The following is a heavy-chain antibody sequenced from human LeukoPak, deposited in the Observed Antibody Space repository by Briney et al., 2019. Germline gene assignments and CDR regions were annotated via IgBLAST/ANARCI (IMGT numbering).Heavy chain of an antibody. V-gene: IGHV3-23*01. CDR2: ISGGAGGT. J-gene: IGHJ6*02. CDR1: GFSFSTYG. D-gene: IGHD2-21*02. CDR3: AKSDLGGMDV. Sequence: PGASLTLSCTTPGFSFSTYGMSWVRQAAGKGLSWVSYISGGAGGTHYADFVKGRFTISRDNSKNTVYLQMESLRAEDTAVYYCAKSDLGGMDVWGQGTTVTVSS.